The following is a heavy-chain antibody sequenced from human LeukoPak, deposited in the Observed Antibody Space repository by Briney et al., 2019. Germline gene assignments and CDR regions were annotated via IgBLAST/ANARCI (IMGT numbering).Heavy chain of an antibody. D-gene: IGHD4-23*01. CDR1: GGSISSYY. CDR3: ARESAFGGSYYFDY. J-gene: IGHJ4*02. Sequence: PSETLSLTCTVSGGSISSYYWSWIRQPPGKGLEWIGYIYYNGSTSYNPSLKSRVTISVDTSKIQFSLKLSSVTAADTAVYYCARESAFGGSYYFDYWGQGTLVTVSS. CDR2: IYYNGST. V-gene: IGHV4-59*01.